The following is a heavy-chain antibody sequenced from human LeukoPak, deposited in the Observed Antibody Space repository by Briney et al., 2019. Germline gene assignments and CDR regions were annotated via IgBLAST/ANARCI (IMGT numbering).Heavy chain of an antibody. D-gene: IGHD2-15*01. CDR3: AKTTTGYSSGRYPAWPIDY. CDR1: GFTFGSYA. CDR2: IFGSGGSA. J-gene: IGHJ4*02. V-gene: IGHV3-23*01. Sequence: GGSLRLSCAASGFTFGSYAMYWVRQAPGKGLEWVSGIFGSGGSAHYADSVKGRFTISRDNSKNTVYLQMDSLRAEDTATYYCAKTTTGYSSGRYPAWPIDYWGQGTLVTVTS.